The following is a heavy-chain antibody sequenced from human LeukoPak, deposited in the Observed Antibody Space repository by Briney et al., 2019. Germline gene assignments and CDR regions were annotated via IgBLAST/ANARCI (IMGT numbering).Heavy chain of an antibody. J-gene: IGHJ6*03. V-gene: IGHV3-53*01. CDR3: ARESRYYDILTGYYSAYYYMDV. CDR1: GFTVSSNY. Sequence: GGSLRLSCAASGFTVSSNYMSWVRQAPGKGLEWVSVIYSGGSTYYADSVKGRFTISRDNSKNTLYLQMNSLRAEDTAVYYCARESRYYDILTGYYSAYYYMDVWGKGTTVTTSS. D-gene: IGHD3-9*01. CDR2: IYSGGST.